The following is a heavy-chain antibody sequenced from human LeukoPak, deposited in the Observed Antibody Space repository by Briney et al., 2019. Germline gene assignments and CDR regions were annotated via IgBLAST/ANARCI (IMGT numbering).Heavy chain of an antibody. V-gene: IGHV3-9*03. CDR3: ARGGGNDFWSGYHDF. CDR1: GFRFDDYA. D-gene: IGHD3-3*01. Sequence: PGGSLRLSCAASGFRFDDYAMYWVRQAPGKGLEWVSGITWNSGSIDYADSVKGRFTISRDNAKNSLYLQMNSLRVEDMALYYCARGGGNDFWSGYHDFWGQGTLVTVSS. J-gene: IGHJ4*02. CDR2: ITWNSGSI.